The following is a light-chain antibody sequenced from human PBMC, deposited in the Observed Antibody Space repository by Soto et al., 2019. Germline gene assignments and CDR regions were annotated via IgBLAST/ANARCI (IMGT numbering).Light chain of an antibody. Sequence: EIVLTQSPGTLSLSPGERATLSCRASQSVYNNYLAWYQQKPGQTPRLLVNGASNRATGIPDRFSGGGSGTDFTLTISILEPEDLAVYYCQQYGLPPHSFGQGTRVEIK. CDR2: GAS. V-gene: IGKV3-20*01. CDR3: QQYGLPPHS. CDR1: QSVYNNY. J-gene: IGKJ2*01.